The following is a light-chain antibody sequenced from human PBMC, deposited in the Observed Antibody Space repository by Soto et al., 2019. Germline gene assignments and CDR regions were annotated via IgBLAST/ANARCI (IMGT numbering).Light chain of an antibody. CDR3: QQYGSSVT. CDR2: GAP. V-gene: IGKV3-20*01. J-gene: IGKJ5*01. Sequence: VMTRSPATLSVSPGERAKSSCWASETVATNLAWYQQKPGQAPRLLISGAPTRATGIPDRFSGSGSGTDFSLTISRLEPEDFAVYYCQQYGSSVTFGQGTRLEI. CDR1: ETVATN.